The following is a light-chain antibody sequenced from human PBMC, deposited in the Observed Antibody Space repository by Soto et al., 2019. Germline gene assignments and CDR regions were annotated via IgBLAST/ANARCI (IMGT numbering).Light chain of an antibody. CDR3: QSYDSSLSGVV. CDR1: SSNIGAGYD. J-gene: IGLJ2*01. V-gene: IGLV1-40*01. Sequence: QSVLTEPPSVSGAPGQRVTISCTGSSSNIGAGYDVHWYQQLPGTAPKLLIYGNSNRPSGVPDRFSGSKSGTSASLAITGLQAEDAADDYCQSYDSSLSGVVFGVGTKLTVL. CDR2: GNS.